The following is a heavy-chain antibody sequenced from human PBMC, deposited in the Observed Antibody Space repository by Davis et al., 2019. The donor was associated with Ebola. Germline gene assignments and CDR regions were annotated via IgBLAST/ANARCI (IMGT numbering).Heavy chain of an antibody. CDR2: ISSSGGSA. Sequence: PGGSLRLSCAASGFTFSSFAMSWVRQAPGKGLEWVSAISSSGGSASYADSVRGRFTISRDNSKNTLYLQMDSLRVDDTAFYYCAKDRGDYYEIPRFDPWGQGTLVTVSS. D-gene: IGHD3-22*01. J-gene: IGHJ5*02. V-gene: IGHV3-23*01. CDR3: AKDRGDYYEIPRFDP. CDR1: GFTFSSFA.